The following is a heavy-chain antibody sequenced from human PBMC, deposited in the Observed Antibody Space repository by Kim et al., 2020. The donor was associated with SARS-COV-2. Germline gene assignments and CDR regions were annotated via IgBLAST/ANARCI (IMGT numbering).Heavy chain of an antibody. CDR3: ARDTRGTWFDP. Sequence: EKYYIDSVKGRITISSDNAKNLMYLQMSGLRAEDTAVYYCARDTRGTWFDPWGQGTLVTVSS. D-gene: IGHD3-16*01. CDR2: EK. J-gene: IGHJ5*02. V-gene: IGHV3-7*01.